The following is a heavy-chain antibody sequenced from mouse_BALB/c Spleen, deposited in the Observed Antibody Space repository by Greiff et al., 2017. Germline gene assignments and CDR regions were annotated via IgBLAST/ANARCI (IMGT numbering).Heavy chain of an antibody. CDR1: GYTFTSYT. Sequence: VQLLQSGAELARPGASVKMSCKASGYTFTSYTMHWVKQRPGQGLEWIGYINPSSGYTNYNQKFKDKATLTADKASSTAYMQLSSLTSEDSAVYYCARSDPYGNYAMDYWGQGTSVTVSS. D-gene: IGHD2-1*01. CDR3: ARSDPYGNYAMDY. CDR2: INPSSGYT. J-gene: IGHJ4*01. V-gene: IGHV1-4*01.